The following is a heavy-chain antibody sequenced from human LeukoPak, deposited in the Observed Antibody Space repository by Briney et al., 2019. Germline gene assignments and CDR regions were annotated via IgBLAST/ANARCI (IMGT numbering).Heavy chain of an antibody. V-gene: IGHV4-34*01. D-gene: IGHD2-15*01. CDR3: ARGLRISGAPYGY. J-gene: IGHJ4*02. Sequence: SETLSLTCVVYGGSFSGYYWSWIRQPPGKGLEWIGEINHSGSTNYNPSLKSRVTISVDTSKNQFSLKLSSVTAADTAVYYCARGLRISGAPYGYWGQGTLVTVSS. CDR1: GGSFSGYY. CDR2: INHSGST.